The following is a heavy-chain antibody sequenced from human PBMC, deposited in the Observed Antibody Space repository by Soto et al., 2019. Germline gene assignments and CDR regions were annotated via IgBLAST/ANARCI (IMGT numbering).Heavy chain of an antibody. Sequence: GGSLRLSCAASGFTFSSYGMHWVRQAPGKGLEWVAVIWYDGSNKYYADSVKGRFTISRDNSKNTLYLQMNSLRAEDTAVYYCARDPPRSTIWNYAFDIWGQGTMVTVSS. V-gene: IGHV3-33*08. CDR2: IWYDGSNK. CDR1: GFTFSSYG. D-gene: IGHD1-7*01. CDR3: ARDPPRSTIWNYAFDI. J-gene: IGHJ3*02.